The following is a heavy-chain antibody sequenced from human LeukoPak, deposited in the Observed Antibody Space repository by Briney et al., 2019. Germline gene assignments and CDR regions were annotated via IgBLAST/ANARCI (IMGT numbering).Heavy chain of an antibody. J-gene: IGHJ4*02. D-gene: IGHD5-24*01. Sequence: SETLSLTCTVSGDSISSYYWSWIRQPPGKGLEWIGYIYYSGSTNYNPSLKSRVTISVDTSKNQFSLKLSSVTAADTAVYYCATRDGYNGYFDYWGQGTLVTVSS. V-gene: IGHV4-59*01. CDR2: IYYSGST. CDR1: GDSISSYY. CDR3: ATRDGYNGYFDY.